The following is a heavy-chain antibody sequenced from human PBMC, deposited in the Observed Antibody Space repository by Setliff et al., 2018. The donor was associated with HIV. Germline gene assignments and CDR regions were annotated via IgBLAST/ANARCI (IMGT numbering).Heavy chain of an antibody. D-gene: IGHD6-6*01. J-gene: IGHJ4*02. Sequence: GASVKVSCKASGYTFIDYFMHWVRQAPGQGLEWMGWISPNNGDTNSPQRFRGRVTMTRDTSINTAYMELSGLRSDDTAVYYCARQLSNSLESWGQGTPVTVS. CDR2: ISPNNGDT. V-gene: IGHV1-2*02. CDR1: GYTFIDYF. CDR3: ARQLSNSLES.